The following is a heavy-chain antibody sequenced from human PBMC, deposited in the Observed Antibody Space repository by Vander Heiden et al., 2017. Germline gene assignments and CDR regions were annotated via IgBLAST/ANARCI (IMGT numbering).Heavy chain of an antibody. CDR1: VYTFSTYG. V-gene: IGHV1-18*01. D-gene: IGHD3-22*01. CDR2: ISGYSTET. Sequence: QVQLVQSGVEVKKPGASVTVSCKTSVYTFSTYGIRWVRQAPGQGLEWLGWISGYSTETNYAQRLKGRVTMTIDTSTSTAYMELRSLRLDDTAVYYCARSYYYENSGYPLDYWGQGTQVTVSS. J-gene: IGHJ4*02. CDR3: ARSYYYENSGYPLDY.